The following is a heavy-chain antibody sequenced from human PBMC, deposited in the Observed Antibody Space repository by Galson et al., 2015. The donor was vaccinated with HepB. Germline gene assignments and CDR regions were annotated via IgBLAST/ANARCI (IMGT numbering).Heavy chain of an antibody. CDR2: ISSSSSYI. D-gene: IGHD3-3*01. J-gene: IGHJ4*02. V-gene: IGHV3-21*01. Sequence: SCAASGFTFSSYSMNWVRQAPGKGLEWVSSISSSSSYIYYADSVKGRFTISRDNAKNSLYLQMNSLRAEDTAVYYCARDRDYDFWSGYQPFDYWGQGTLVTVSS. CDR3: ARDRDYDFWSGYQPFDY. CDR1: GFTFSSYS.